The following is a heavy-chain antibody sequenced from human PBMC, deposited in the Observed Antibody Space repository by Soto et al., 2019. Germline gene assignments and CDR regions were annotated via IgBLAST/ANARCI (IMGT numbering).Heavy chain of an antibody. CDR1: GITFNKYV. CDR2: ISGSGDAI. Sequence: EVHLLESGGGLIQPGGSLRLSCVASGITFNKYVMSWVRQAPGKGLEFVSIISGSGDAIDYADSVKGRFTISRDNSRNTLYLKLKSMRADDTALYYCAKVRPIGDWGAFDVWGQGTMVSVSS. J-gene: IGHJ3*01. V-gene: IGHV3-23*01. CDR3: AKVRPIGDWGAFDV. D-gene: IGHD2-21*02.